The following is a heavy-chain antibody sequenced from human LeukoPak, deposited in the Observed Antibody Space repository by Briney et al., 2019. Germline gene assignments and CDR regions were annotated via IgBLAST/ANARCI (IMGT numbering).Heavy chain of an antibody. D-gene: IGHD6-19*01. Sequence: ASVKVSCKTSGYTVTGYYIHWVRQAPGQGLEWMGWITPNSDGTDYAQKFQGRVTMTRDTSISTAYMELSRLRSDDTAVYYCARVGSDSSGWRRFDYWGQGTLVTVSS. CDR3: ARVGSDSSGWRRFDY. CDR1: GYTVTGYY. V-gene: IGHV1-2*02. CDR2: ITPNSDGT. J-gene: IGHJ4*02.